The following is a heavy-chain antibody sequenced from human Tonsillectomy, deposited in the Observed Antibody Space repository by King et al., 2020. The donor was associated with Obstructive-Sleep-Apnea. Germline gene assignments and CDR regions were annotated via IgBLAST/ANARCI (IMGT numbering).Heavy chain of an antibody. V-gene: IGHV4-34*01. CDR1: GGSFSGYY. CDR2: INHSGST. D-gene: IGHD3-3*01. CDR3: TRGLETTIFGVVVNFDS. J-gene: IGHJ4*02. Sequence: VQLQQWGAGLLKPSETLSLPCAVYGGSFSGYYWTWLRQPPGKGLEWIGEINHSGSTNYNPSLKSRVTISVHTSKNQFSLKLTSVTAADTAVYYCTRGLETTIFGVVVNFDSWGQGTLAT.